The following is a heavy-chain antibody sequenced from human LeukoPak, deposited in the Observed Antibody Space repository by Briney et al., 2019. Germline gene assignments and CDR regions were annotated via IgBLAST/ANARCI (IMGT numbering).Heavy chain of an antibody. CDR3: ARDSTAAAGSIDY. J-gene: IGHJ4*02. D-gene: IGHD6-13*01. Sequence: ASVKVSCKASGGTFSSYAISWVRQAPGQWLEWMGIINPSGGSTSYAQKFQGRVTMTRDTSTSTVYMELSSLRSEDTAVYYCARDSTAAAGSIDYWGQGTLVTVSS. CDR2: INPSGGST. V-gene: IGHV1-46*01. CDR1: GGTFSSYA.